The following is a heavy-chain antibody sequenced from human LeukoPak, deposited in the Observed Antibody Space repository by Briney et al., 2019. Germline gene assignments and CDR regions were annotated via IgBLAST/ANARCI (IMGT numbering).Heavy chain of an antibody. CDR2: IKQDGSEK. CDR3: ARGDYYDSSGYPFDY. Sequence: GGSLRLSCAASGFTFSSYWMSWVRQAPGKGLEWVANIKQDGSEKYYVDSVKGRFTISRDNAKNSLYLQMNSLRAEDTAVYYCARGDYYDSSGYPFDYWGQGTLVTVSS. J-gene: IGHJ4*02. V-gene: IGHV3-7*01. D-gene: IGHD3-22*01. CDR1: GFTFSSYW.